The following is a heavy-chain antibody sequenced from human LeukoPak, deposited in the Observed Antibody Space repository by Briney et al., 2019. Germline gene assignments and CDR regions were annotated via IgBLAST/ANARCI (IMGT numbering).Heavy chain of an antibody. CDR3: ARKEYGGNSWVNWFDP. CDR1: GYTFTRYY. V-gene: IGHV1-2*02. J-gene: IGHJ5*02. CDR2: IKPNSGGT. Sequence: ASVKVSCKASGYTFTRYYMHWVRQAPGQGLAWMGWIKPNSGGTNYAQKFQGRVTMTRDTSISTAYMELSRLRSDDTAVYYCARKEYGGNSWVNWFDPWGQGTLVTVSS. D-gene: IGHD4-23*01.